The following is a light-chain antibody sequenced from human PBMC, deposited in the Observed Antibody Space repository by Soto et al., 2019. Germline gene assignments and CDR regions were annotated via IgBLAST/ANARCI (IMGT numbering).Light chain of an antibody. Sequence: DIQVTQSPSSVSASVGDRVTITCRASQGIGDRLAWYQRKPGKAPQLLIQAASTLLSGVPSRFSGSGSGTDFLLTINSLQPEDFATYYCLQVRNFPRTFGQGTKVEV. CDR1: QGIGDR. V-gene: IGKV1-12*01. CDR3: LQVRNFPRT. CDR2: AAS. J-gene: IGKJ1*01.